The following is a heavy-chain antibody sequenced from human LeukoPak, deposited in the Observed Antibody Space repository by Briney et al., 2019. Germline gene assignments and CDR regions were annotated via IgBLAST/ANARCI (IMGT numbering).Heavy chain of an antibody. J-gene: IGHJ4*02. D-gene: IGHD3-10*01. Sequence: LRLSCAASGFTLSSYAMDWVRQPPGKGREWIGEINHSGSTNYNPSLKSRVTISVDTSKNQFSLKLSSVTAADTAVYYCARGSYGSGSYFWGQGTLVTVSS. CDR3: ARGSYGSGSYF. V-gene: IGHV4-34*01. CDR1: GFTLSSYA. CDR2: INHSGST.